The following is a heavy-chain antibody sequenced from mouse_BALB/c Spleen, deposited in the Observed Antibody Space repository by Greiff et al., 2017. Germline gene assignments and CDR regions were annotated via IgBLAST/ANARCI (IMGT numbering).Heavy chain of an antibody. V-gene: IGHV1S81*02. CDR2: INPSNGRT. D-gene: IGHD2-14*01. CDR1: GYTFTSYW. J-gene: IGHJ2*01. CDR3: ARWYDGY. Sequence: QVQLQQPGAELVKPGASVKLSCKASGYTFTSYWMHWVKQRPGQGLEWIGEINPSNGRTNYNEKFKSKATLTVDKSSSTAYMQLSSLTSEDSAVYYCARWYDGYWGQGTTLTVSS.